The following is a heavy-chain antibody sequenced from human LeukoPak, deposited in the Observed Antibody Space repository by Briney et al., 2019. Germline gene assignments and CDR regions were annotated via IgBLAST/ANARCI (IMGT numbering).Heavy chain of an antibody. D-gene: IGHD2-2*01. Sequence: PSETLSLTCTVSGGSISSYYWSWIRQPPGKGLEWIGYIYYSGSTNYNPSLKSRVTISVDTSKNQFSLKLSSVTAADTAVYYCARSRVVPAAIWFDPWGQGTLVTVSS. V-gene: IGHV4-59*08. CDR3: ARSRVVPAAIWFDP. CDR2: IYYSGST. J-gene: IGHJ5*02. CDR1: GGSISSYY.